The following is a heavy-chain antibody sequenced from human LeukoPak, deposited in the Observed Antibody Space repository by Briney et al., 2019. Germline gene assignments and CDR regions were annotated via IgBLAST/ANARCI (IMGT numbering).Heavy chain of an antibody. CDR2: IYYSGST. D-gene: IGHD3-10*01. Sequence: SETLSLTCAVSGGSISSSSYYWSWIRQPPGKGLEWIGYIYYSGSTNYNPSLKSRVTISVDTSKNQFSLKLTSVTAADTAVYFCARGGYYGSGNDFRFDPWGQGTLVTVSS. CDR3: ARGGYYGSGNDFRFDP. J-gene: IGHJ5*02. V-gene: IGHV4-61*01. CDR1: GGSISSSSYY.